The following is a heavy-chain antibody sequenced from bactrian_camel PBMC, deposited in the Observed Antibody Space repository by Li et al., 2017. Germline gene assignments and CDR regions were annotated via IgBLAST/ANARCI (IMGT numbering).Heavy chain of an antibody. Sequence: VQLVESGGGSVQAGGSLRLSCKASGFPFSRYLMSWVRQAPGKGLEWVSRINRDGGSTYADSVKGRFTISRDNAKNMVYLQMNSLKPEDTAMYICAADTRPRYYCTLRSDFGYWGQGTQVTVS. V-gene: IGHV3S40*01. CDR2: INRDGGST. CDR3: AADTRPRYYCTLRSDFGY. D-gene: IGHD3*01. CDR1: GFPFSRYL. J-gene: IGHJ6*01.